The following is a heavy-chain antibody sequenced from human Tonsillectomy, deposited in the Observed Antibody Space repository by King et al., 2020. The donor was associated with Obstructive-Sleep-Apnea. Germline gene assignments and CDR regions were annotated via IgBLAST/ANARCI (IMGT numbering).Heavy chain of an antibody. D-gene: IGHD4-17*01. CDR2: IDPSDSYT. CDR3: AVLTTGTTGAFNI. V-gene: IGHV5-10-1*01. CDR1: GYSFTSYW. J-gene: IGHJ3*02. Sequence: QLVQSGAEVKKPGESLRISCKGSGYSFTSYWISWVRQMPGKGLEWMGRIDPSDSYTNYSPSFQGHVTLSADKSNSTAYLHWSSLKASDTAMYYCAVLTTGTTGAFNIWGPGKMVTGS.